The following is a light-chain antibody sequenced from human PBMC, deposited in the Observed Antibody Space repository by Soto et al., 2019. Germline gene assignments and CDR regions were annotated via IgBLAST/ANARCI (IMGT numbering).Light chain of an antibody. CDR1: SSDVGGYNY. V-gene: IGLV2-14*01. J-gene: IGLJ1*01. Sequence: QSALTQPASVSGSPGQSITISCTGTSSDVGGYNYVSWYQQHPGKAPQLMIYDVSNRPSGVSNRFSGSKSGNTASLTISGLQAEDEADYYCSSYPSSSLYVFGTGTKLTVL. CDR3: SSYPSSSLYV. CDR2: DVS.